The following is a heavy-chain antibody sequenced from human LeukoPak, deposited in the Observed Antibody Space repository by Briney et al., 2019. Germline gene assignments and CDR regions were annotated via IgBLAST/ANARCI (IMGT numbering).Heavy chain of an antibody. V-gene: IGHV3-7*01. CDR3: AKEVDAVVTDFDY. CDR1: GFTFSTYA. J-gene: IGHJ4*02. CDR2: INKDGSEQ. Sequence: PGGSLRLSCAASGFTFSTYAMSWVRQAPGKGLEWVANINKDGSEQYYVDSMKGRFTISRDNAKNSLYLQMNSLRAEDTAVYYCAKEVDAVVTDFDYWGQGTLVTISS. D-gene: IGHD3-16*02.